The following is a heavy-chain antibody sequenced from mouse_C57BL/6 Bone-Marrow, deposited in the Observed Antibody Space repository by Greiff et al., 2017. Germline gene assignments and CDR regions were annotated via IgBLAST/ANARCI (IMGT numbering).Heavy chain of an antibody. D-gene: IGHD1-1*01. CDR1: GYTFTSYW. CDR3: ARWAGVARAY. J-gene: IGHJ3*01. Sequence: QVQLQQPGAELVMPGASVKLSCKASGYTFTSYWMHWVKQRPGQGLEWIGEIDPSDSYTNYNQKFKGKSTLTVDKSSSTAYMQLSSLTSEDSAVYYCARWAGVARAYWGQGTLVTVSA. CDR2: IDPSDSYT. V-gene: IGHV1-69*01.